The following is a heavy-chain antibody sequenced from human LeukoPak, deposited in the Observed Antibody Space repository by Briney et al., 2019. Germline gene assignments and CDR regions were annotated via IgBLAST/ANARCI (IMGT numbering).Heavy chain of an antibody. Sequence: GASVKVSCKASGYTFTGYYMHWVRQAPGQGLEWMGWINPNSGGTNYAQKFQGRVTMTRDTSISTAYMELSRLRSDDTAVYYCARVEYSSSPTFDYWGQGTLVTVSS. D-gene: IGHD6-6*01. CDR3: ARVEYSSSPTFDY. V-gene: IGHV1-2*02. CDR1: GYTFTGYY. J-gene: IGHJ4*02. CDR2: INPNSGGT.